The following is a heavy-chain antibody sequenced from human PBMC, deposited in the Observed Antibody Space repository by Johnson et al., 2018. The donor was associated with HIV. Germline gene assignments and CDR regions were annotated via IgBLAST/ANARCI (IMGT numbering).Heavy chain of an antibody. CDR1: GFNFNGFG. V-gene: IGHV3-30*02. CDR2: LRYDGTNK. J-gene: IGHJ3*02. D-gene: IGHD5-18*01. CDR3: AKSRGGYSYGYDAFDI. Sequence: QVQLVESGGGVVQPVGSLRLSCAASGFNFNGFGMHWVRQAPGKGLEWVAFLRYDGTNKNYGDSVKGRFTISRDNSKNTLFLQMNSLRTEDTALYYCAKSRGGYSYGYDAFDIWGQGTMVTVSS.